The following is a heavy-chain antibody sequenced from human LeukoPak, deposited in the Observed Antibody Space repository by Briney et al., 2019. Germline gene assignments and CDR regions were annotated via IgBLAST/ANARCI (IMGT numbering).Heavy chain of an antibody. V-gene: IGHV3-48*03. Sequence: PGGSLRLSCAASGFTFSRFEMNWVRQAPGKGLEWVSYINISGGTIYYADSVKGRFTISRDNSKNTLYLQMNSLRPDDTAVYYCARARNYFDSSGDAFDVWGQGTRVTVAS. J-gene: IGHJ3*01. CDR3: ARARNYFDSSGDAFDV. CDR2: INISGGTI. D-gene: IGHD3-22*01. CDR1: GFTFSRFE.